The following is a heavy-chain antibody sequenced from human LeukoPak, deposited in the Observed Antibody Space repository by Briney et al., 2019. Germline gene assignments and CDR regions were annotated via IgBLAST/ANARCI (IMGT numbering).Heavy chain of an antibody. Sequence: SGGSLRLSCAASGFTFSSYGMHWVRQAPGKGLEWVAVISYDGSNKYYADSVKGRFTISRDNSKNTLYLQMNSLRAEDTAVYYCAKVDYYDSRDPDHWGQGTLVTVSS. J-gene: IGHJ4*02. D-gene: IGHD3-22*01. CDR1: GFTFSSYG. CDR2: ISYDGSNK. CDR3: AKVDYYDSRDPDH. V-gene: IGHV3-30*18.